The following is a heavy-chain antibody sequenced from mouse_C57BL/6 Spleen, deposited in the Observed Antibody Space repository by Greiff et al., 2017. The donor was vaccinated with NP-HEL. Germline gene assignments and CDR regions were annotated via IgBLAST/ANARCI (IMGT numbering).Heavy chain of an antibody. CDR1: GYTFTDYY. CDR2: INPNNGGT. Sequence: VQLHQSGPELVKPGASVKISCKASGYTFTDYYMNWVKQSHGKSLEWIGDINPNNGGTSYNQKFKGKATLTVDKSSSTAYMELRSLTSEDSAVYYCARWGTAAQDYWGQGTTLTVSS. J-gene: IGHJ2*01. CDR3: ARWGTAAQDY. D-gene: IGHD3-2*02. V-gene: IGHV1-26*01.